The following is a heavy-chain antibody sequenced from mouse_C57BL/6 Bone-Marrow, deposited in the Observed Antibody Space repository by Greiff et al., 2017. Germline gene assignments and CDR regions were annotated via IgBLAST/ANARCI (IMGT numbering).Heavy chain of an antibody. CDR1: GYTFTSYW. Sequence: VQLQQPGAELVKPGASVKMSCKASGYTFTSYWITWVKQRPGQGLEWIGDIYPGSGSTNYNEKFKSKATLTVDTSSSTAYMQLSSLTSEDSAVYYCARYRGLRPYAMDYWGQGTSVTVSS. CDR2: IYPGSGST. V-gene: IGHV1-55*01. J-gene: IGHJ4*01. CDR3: ARYRGLRPYAMDY. D-gene: IGHD2-2*01.